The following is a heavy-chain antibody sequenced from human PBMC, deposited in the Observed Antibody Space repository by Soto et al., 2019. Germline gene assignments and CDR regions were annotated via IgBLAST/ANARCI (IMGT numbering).Heavy chain of an antibody. CDR1: GGSITSNW. J-gene: IGHJ4*02. Sequence: QVQLQESGPGLMKPSGTLSLTCAVSGGSITSNWWSWVRQPQGKGLEWIAEIFHTGSANYNPSLMGRLTISMDKSRNHLSLNLNSVTAADTAVYYCARHIAVSGTRGFDHWGQGTLVTVSS. D-gene: IGHD2-21*01. CDR2: IFHTGSA. V-gene: IGHV4-4*02. CDR3: ARHIAVSGTRGFDH.